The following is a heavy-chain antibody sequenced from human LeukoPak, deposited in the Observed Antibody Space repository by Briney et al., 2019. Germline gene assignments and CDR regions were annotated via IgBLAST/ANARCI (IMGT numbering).Heavy chain of an antibody. Sequence: SETLSLTCTVSGGSISSYYWSWIRQPPGKGLEWIGYIYTSGSTNYNPSLKSRVTISVDTSKNQFSLKLSSVTAADTAVYYCARSPLYYYDSHAFGIWGQGTMVTVSS. J-gene: IGHJ3*02. CDR3: ARSPLYYYDSHAFGI. D-gene: IGHD3-22*01. CDR1: GGSISSYY. CDR2: IYTSGST. V-gene: IGHV4-4*09.